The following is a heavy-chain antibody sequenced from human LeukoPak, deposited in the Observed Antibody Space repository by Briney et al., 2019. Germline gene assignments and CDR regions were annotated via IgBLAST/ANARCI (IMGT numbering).Heavy chain of an antibody. CDR1: GFAFDDYG. CDR3: AKLGKIQLWANDAFDI. Sequence: GGSLRLSCAASGFAFDDYGMSWVRQAPGKGLEWVSAISGSGGSTYYADSVKGRFTVSRDNSKNTLYLQMNSLRAEDTAVYYCAKLGKIQLWANDAFDIWGQGTMVTVSS. D-gene: IGHD5-18*01. J-gene: IGHJ3*02. V-gene: IGHV3-23*01. CDR2: ISGSGGST.